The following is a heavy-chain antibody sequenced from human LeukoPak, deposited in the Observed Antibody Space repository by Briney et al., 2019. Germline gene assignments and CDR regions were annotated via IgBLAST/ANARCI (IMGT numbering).Heavy chain of an antibody. CDR2: ISYDGSNK. D-gene: IGHD3-9*01. CDR1: GFTFSSYA. J-gene: IGHJ4*02. CDR3: AKDHVLRYFDWLYYFDY. Sequence: GGSLRLSCAASGFTFSSYAMHWVRQAPGKGLEWVAVISYDGSNKYYADSVKGRFTISRDNSKNTLYLQMNSLRAEDTAVYYCAKDHVLRYFDWLYYFDYWGQGTLVTVSS. V-gene: IGHV3-30*04.